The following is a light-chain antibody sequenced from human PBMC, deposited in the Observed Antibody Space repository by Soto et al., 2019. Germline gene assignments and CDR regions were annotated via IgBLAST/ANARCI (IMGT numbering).Light chain of an antibody. CDR2: INN. Sequence: QSVLTQPPSASGTPGQRVPFSCSGNSSNIGSNPVNWFQQVPGTAPKLLIYINNQRPSGVPARFSGSKSGTSASLAISGLQSEDEADYYCAAWDDSLNGVVFGGGTKLTVL. CDR1: SSNIGSNP. V-gene: IGLV1-44*01. CDR3: AAWDDSLNGVV. J-gene: IGLJ2*01.